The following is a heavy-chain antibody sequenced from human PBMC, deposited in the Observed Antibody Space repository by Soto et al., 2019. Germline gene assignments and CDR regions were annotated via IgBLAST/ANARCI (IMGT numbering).Heavy chain of an antibody. J-gene: IGHJ4*02. V-gene: IGHV1-2*02. CDR1: GYTFTGHY. D-gene: IGHD1-26*01. CDR2: IGPASGAT. CDR3: GRGRSGQIVVFY. Sequence: ASVKVSCKASGYTFTGHYIHWVRQAPEQGPEWMGEIGPASGATRYAQRFQGRVTMTRDMSITTVYMELNNLRPGDTAVYYCGRGRSGQIVVFYWGQGTPVTVSS.